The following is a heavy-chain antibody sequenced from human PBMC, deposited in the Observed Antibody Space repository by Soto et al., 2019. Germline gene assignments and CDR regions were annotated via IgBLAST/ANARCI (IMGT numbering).Heavy chain of an antibody. V-gene: IGHV1-69*06. D-gene: IGHD3-10*01. J-gene: IGHJ5*02. CDR1: GGTFSSYA. Sequence: SVKVSCKASGGTFSSYAISWVRRAPGQGLEWMGGIIPIFGTANYAQKFQGRVTITADKSTSTAYMELSSLRSEDTAVYYCAGSIPYHNWFDPWGQGTLVTVSS. CDR2: IIPIFGTA. CDR3: AGSIPYHNWFDP.